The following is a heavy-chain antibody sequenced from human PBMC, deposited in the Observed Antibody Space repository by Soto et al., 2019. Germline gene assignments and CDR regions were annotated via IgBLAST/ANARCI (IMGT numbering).Heavy chain of an antibody. V-gene: IGHV4-39*01. D-gene: IGHD6-19*01. CDR2: IYYIGST. CDR3: ARHDLLIGWDPSGFDP. J-gene: IGHJ5*02. CDR1: VGSFSSSSYS. Sequence: QLQLQESGPGLVKPSETLSLTCTVSVGSFSSSSYSWGWIRQPPGKGLGWIGSIYYIGSTYYNPFLKSRVTISVDTSNNQFSLKLSSVTAADTAVYYCARHDLLIGWDPSGFDPWGQGTLVTVSS.